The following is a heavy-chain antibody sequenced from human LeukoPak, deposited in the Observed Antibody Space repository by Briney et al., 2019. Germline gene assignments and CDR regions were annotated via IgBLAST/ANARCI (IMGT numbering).Heavy chain of an antibody. D-gene: IGHD6-13*01. Sequence: GGSLRLSCAASGFTFDDYAMHWVRQAPGKGLEWVSCISWNSGSIGYADSVKGRFTISRDNAKNSLYLQMNSLRAEDTALYYCAKVISSWNNYWGQGTLVTVSS. CDR1: GFTFDDYA. CDR3: AKVISSWNNY. CDR2: ISWNSGSI. J-gene: IGHJ4*02. V-gene: IGHV3-9*01.